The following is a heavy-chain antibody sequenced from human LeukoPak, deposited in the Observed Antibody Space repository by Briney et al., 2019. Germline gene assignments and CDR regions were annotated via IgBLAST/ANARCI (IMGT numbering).Heavy chain of an antibody. D-gene: IGHD3-9*01. J-gene: IGHJ4*02. CDR3: ARGSRLRYFDWLPPDY. CDR1: GGSFSGYY. V-gene: IGHV4-34*01. Sequence: KPSETLSLTCAVYGGSFSGYYWSWIRQPPGKGLEWIGEINHSGSTNYNPSLKSRVTISVDTSKNQFSLKLSSVTAADTAVYYCARGSRLRYFDWLPPDYWGQGTLVTVSS. CDR2: INHSGST.